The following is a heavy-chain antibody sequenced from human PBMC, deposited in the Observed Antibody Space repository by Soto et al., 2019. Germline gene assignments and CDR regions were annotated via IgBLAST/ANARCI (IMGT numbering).Heavy chain of an antibody. CDR2: IYPGDSDT. CDR3: ARGGRNCSSTSCYIGNYYYGMDV. CDR1: GYSFTSYW. D-gene: IGHD2-2*02. Sequence: PGESLKISCKGSGYSFTSYWIGWVRQMPGKGLEWMGIIYPGDSDTRYSPSFQGQVTISADKSISTAYLQWSSLKASDTAMYYCARGGRNCSSTSCYIGNYYYGMDVWGQGPTVTVAS. J-gene: IGHJ6*02. V-gene: IGHV5-51*01.